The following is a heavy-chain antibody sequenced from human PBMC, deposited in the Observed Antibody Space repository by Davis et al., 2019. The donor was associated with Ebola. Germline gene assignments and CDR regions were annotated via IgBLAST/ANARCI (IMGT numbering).Heavy chain of an antibody. J-gene: IGHJ4*02. D-gene: IGHD2-8*02. V-gene: IGHV1-18*01. CDR2: ISAYNGNT. CDR1: GYTFTSYD. CDR3: ARALGYCTGGVCPYFDY. Sequence: ASVKVSCKASGYTFTSYDISWVRQAPGQGLEWMGWISAYNGNTNYAQKLQGRVTMTTDTSTSTAYMELRSLRSDDTAVYYCARALGYCTGGVCPYFDYWGQGTLVTVSS.